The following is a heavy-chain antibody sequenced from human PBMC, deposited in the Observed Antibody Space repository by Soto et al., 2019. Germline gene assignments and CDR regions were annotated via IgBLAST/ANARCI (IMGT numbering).Heavy chain of an antibody. Sequence: SETLSLTCTVSGGSISSGGYYWSWIRQHPGKGLEWIGYIYYSGSTYYNPSLKSRVTISVDMSKNQFSLKLSSVSAADTAVYYCARTVMTTYYFHYWGQGTLVTVSS. CDR1: GGSISSGGYY. V-gene: IGHV4-31*03. J-gene: IGHJ4*02. D-gene: IGHD4-17*01. CDR3: ARTVMTTYYFHY. CDR2: IYYSGST.